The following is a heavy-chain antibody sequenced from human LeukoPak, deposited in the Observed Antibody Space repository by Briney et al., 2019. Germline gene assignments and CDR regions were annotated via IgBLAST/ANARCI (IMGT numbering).Heavy chain of an antibody. CDR3: ARRGGYFGGFDY. CDR1: GFTFSNND. CDR2: ISGSGDNT. J-gene: IGHJ4*02. V-gene: IGHV3-23*01. D-gene: IGHD1-26*01. Sequence: GGSLRLSCAASGFTFSNNDMSWVRQAPGKGLEWVSDISGSGDNTNYGDSVKGRFTISRDNAMNKLFLQMNSLRVEDTAIYYCARRGGYFGGFDYWGLGTLVSAPS.